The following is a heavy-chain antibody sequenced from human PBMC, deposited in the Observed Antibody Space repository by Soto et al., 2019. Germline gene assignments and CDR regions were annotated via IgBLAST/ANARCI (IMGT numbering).Heavy chain of an antibody. Sequence: ASVKVPCKASGYTFTPYVLSWVREAAGHGIEWMGCSSAYNGNTNYAQKLQGRVTMTTDTSTSTAYMELRSVRSDDTAVYYCARDSGGTPGYWGQGTLVTVSS. CDR1: GYTFTPYV. V-gene: IGHV1-18*01. CDR3: ARDSGGTPGY. D-gene: IGHD2-15*01. J-gene: IGHJ4*02. CDR2: SSAYNGNT.